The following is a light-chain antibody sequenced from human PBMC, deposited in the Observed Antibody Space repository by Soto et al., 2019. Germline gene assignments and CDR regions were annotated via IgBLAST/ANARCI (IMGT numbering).Light chain of an antibody. CDR2: DAS. V-gene: IGKV3-11*01. CDR3: QQRRAWPRV. Sequence: EIVLTHSPATLSLSPGERATLSCRASQSVGTYLVWYQQKPGQAPRLLIYDASKRAIGIPDRFSGSGSGTDFTLTISSLGPGDSAVYYCQQRRAWPRVFGGGTRME. J-gene: IGKJ4*01. CDR1: QSVGTY.